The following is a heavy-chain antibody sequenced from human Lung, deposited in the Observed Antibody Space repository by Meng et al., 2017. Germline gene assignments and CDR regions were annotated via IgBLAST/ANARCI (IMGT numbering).Heavy chain of an antibody. J-gene: IGHJ4*02. CDR1: GGAITRSTW. CDR2: IFHSGST. CDR3: ARFDISSSGRGDY. V-gene: IGHV4-4*02. Sequence: QVQRQESGPGLVKPSGTLSLTCAVPGGAITRSTWWSWVRQTPGKGLEWFGEIFHSGSTNYNPPLESRVTISVDKSKNQFSLKVYSVTAADTATYYCARFDISSSGRGDYWGQGILVTVSS. D-gene: IGHD1-26*01.